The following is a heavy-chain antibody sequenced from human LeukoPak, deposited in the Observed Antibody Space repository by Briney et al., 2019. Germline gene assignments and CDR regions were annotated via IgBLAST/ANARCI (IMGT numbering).Heavy chain of an antibody. J-gene: IGHJ3*02. CDR1: GGSISSSSYY. D-gene: IGHD3-10*01. CDR3: ARVVDYGSGSISDGAFDI. V-gene: IGHV4-39*07. Sequence: SETLSLTCTVSGGSISSSSYYWGWIRQPPGKGLEWIGSIYYSGSTYYNPSLKSRVTISVDRSKNQFSLKLSSVTAADTAVYYCARVVDYGSGSISDGAFDIWGQGTMVTVSS. CDR2: IYYSGST.